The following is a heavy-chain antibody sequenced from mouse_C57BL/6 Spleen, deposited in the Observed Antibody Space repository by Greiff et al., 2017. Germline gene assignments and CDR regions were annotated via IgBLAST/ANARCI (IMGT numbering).Heavy chain of an antibody. J-gene: IGHJ4*01. CDR3: ARAYGYDGYYAMDY. Sequence: EVHLVESGGDLVKPGGSLKLSCAASGFTFSSYGMSWVRQTPDKRLEWVATISSGGSYTYYPDSVKGRFTISRDNAKNTLYLQMSSLKSEDTAMYYCARAYGYDGYYAMDYWGQGTSVTVSS. CDR2: ISSGGSYT. V-gene: IGHV5-6*01. CDR1: GFTFSSYG. D-gene: IGHD2-2*01.